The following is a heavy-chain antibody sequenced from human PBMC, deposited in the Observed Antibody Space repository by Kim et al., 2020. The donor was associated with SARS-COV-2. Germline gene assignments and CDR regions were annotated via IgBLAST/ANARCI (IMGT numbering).Heavy chain of an antibody. Sequence: GGSLRLSCAASGFTFSSYAMHWVRQAPGKGLEWVAVISYDGSNKYYVDSVKGRFTISRDNSKNTLYLQMNSLRAEDTAVYYCARDEALYYYGSGGRSSFDYWGQGTLVTVSS. V-gene: IGHV3-30*04. CDR1: GFTFSSYA. CDR2: ISYDGSNK. J-gene: IGHJ4*02. CDR3: ARDEALYYYGSGGRSSFDY. D-gene: IGHD3-10*01.